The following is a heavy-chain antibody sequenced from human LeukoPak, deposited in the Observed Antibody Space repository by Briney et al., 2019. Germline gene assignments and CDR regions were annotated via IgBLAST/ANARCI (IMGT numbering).Heavy chain of an antibody. CDR2: INAGNGNT. J-gene: IGHJ4*02. D-gene: IGHD4/OR15-4a*01. Sequence: ASVKVSCKASGYTFTSYAMHWVRQAPGQRFEWMGWINAGNGNTRYSQKFQGRVTITRHTSASTASMELSSLRSEDTAVYYCARGDDYKYFDCWGQGTLVTASS. CDR3: ARGDDYKYFDC. CDR1: GYTFTSYA. V-gene: IGHV1-3*01.